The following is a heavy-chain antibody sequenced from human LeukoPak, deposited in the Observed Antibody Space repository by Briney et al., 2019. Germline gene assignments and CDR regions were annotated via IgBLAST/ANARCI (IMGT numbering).Heavy chain of an antibody. V-gene: IGHV3-30-3*01. CDR1: GFTFSSYA. Sequence: GGSLRLSCAASGFTFSSYAMHWVRQDPGKGLEWVAVISYDGSNKYYADSVKGRFTISRDNSKKPLYLQMNSLRAEDTAVYYCARDRMSVMITFGGVIPYGMDVWGQGTTVTVSS. J-gene: IGHJ6*02. CDR3: ARDRMSVMITFGGVIPYGMDV. D-gene: IGHD3-16*02. CDR2: ISYDGSNK.